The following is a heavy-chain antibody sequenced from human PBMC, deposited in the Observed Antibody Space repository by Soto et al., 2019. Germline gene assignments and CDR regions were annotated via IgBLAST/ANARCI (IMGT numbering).Heavy chain of an antibody. Sequence: ASVKVSFKASGYTFTGYYMHWVRQAPGQGLEWMGWINPNSGGTNYAQKFQGWVTMTRDTSISTAYMELSRLRSDDTAVYYCARGDYDILTGAPYYYGMDVWGQGTTVTVSS. CDR1: GYTFTGYY. D-gene: IGHD3-9*01. CDR3: ARGDYDILTGAPYYYGMDV. J-gene: IGHJ6*02. V-gene: IGHV1-2*04. CDR2: INPNSGGT.